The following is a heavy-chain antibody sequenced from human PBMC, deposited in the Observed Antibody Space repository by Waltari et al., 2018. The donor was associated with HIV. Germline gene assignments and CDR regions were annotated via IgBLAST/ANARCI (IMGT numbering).Heavy chain of an antibody. V-gene: IGHV1-3*01. CDR2: INAGNGNT. Sequence: QVQLVQSGAEVKKPGASVKVSCKASGYTFTSYAMHWVRQAPGQRLEWMGWINAGNGNTKYSQKFQGRVTITRDTSASTAYMELSSLRSEDTAVYYCARDRGSGSHGYDAFDIWGQGTMVTVSS. CDR3: ARDRGSGSHGYDAFDI. D-gene: IGHD3-10*01. CDR1: GYTFTSYA. J-gene: IGHJ3*02.